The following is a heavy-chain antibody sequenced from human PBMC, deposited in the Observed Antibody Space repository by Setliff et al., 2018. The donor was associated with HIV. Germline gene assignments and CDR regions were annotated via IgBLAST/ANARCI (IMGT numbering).Heavy chain of an antibody. CDR3: ARVHRGGVGRQHWRSFDY. D-gene: IGHD1-1*01. V-gene: IGHV4-59*08. CDR1: GGSISSRY. Sequence: PSETLSLTCTVSGGSISSRYWSWIRLPPGKGLEWIGTLYYNGNTNSNPSLKSRFTISRDNARNSLYVQMNSLRVEDTAVYFCARVHRGGVGRQHWRSFDYWGQGTLVTVSS. CDR2: LYYNGNT. J-gene: IGHJ4*02.